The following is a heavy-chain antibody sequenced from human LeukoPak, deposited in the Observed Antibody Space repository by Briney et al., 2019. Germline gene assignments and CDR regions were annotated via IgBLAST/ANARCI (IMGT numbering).Heavy chain of an antibody. D-gene: IGHD3-10*02. V-gene: IGHV3-21*01. CDR2: ISTTSDYI. CDR3: AELGITMIGGV. CDR1: GFTFSSYN. J-gene: IGHJ6*04. Sequence: GGSLRPSCAASGFTFSSYNMNWVRQAPGKGLEWVSSISTTSDYIYYADSLKGRFTISRDNAKNSLYLQMNSLRAEDTAVYYCAELGITMIGGVWGKGTTVTISS.